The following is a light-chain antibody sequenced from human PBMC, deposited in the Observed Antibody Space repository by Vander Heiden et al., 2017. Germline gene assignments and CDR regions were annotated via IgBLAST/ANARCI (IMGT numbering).Light chain of an antibody. V-gene: IGKV1-39*01. Sequence: IQMTQSPSSLSASVGDRVTITCRTSQSITTYLNWYQQKPGKAPKLLIYAASSLQSGVPSRFSGSGSGTDFTLTISRLQPEDVATYYCQQSHSTSITFGHGTKVDVK. CDR3: QQSHSTSIT. CDR1: QSITTY. CDR2: AAS. J-gene: IGKJ3*01.